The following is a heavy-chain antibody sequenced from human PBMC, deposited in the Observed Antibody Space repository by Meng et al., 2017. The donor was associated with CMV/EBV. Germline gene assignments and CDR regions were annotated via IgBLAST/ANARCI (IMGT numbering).Heavy chain of an antibody. Sequence: GESLKISCAASGFTFDDYGMSWVRQAPGKGLEWVSGINWNGGSTGYADSVKGRFTISRDNAKNSLYLQMNSLRAEDTALYYCARVRGGNSGRFDPWGQGTLVTVSS. V-gene: IGHV3-20*04. J-gene: IGHJ5*02. CDR2: INWNGGST. D-gene: IGHD4-23*01. CDR1: GFTFDDYG. CDR3: ARVRGGNSGRFDP.